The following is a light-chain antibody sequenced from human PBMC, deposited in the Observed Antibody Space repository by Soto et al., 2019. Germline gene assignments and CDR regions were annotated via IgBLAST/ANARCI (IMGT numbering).Light chain of an antibody. CDR3: SSYTRTNSYV. V-gene: IGLV2-14*01. Sequence: QSVLTQPASVSGSPEQSITISCTGTGSDVGGYNYVSWYPHHPGKAPKLMIYEVADRPSGVSSRFSGSKSGNTASLTISGLQAEDEADYYCSSYTRTNSYVFGTGTKVTVL. CDR1: GSDVGGYNY. CDR2: EVA. J-gene: IGLJ1*01.